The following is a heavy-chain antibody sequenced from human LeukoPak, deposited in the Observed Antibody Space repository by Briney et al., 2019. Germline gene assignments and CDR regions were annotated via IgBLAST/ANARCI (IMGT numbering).Heavy chain of an antibody. J-gene: IGHJ4*02. D-gene: IGHD4-17*01. CDR2: TSARGGDT. CDR3: AKYFTFYGDSRGYYFDF. V-gene: IGHV3-23*01. CDR1: GFTFSGYA. Sequence: PGGSLRLSCAASGFTFSGYAMSWVRQTPGKGLEWVSATSARGGDTYYADSVKGRFTTSRDNSKNTVYLQMNSLRAEDTALYYCAKYFTFYGDSRGYYFDFWGQGTLVTVSS.